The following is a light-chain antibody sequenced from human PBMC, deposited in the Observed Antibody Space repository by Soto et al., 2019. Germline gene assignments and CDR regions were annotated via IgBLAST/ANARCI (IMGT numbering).Light chain of an antibody. CDR3: QVWDTNVV. V-gene: IGLV3-21*04. CDR1: NIGSES. Sequence: SYELTQPPSVSVAPGKTATITCGGNNIGSESVHWYQQRPGQAPVLVISYDSDRPSGIAERFSGSNSGNTATLTISRVEAGDEADYYRQVWDTNVVFGGGTKVTVL. CDR2: YDS. J-gene: IGLJ2*01.